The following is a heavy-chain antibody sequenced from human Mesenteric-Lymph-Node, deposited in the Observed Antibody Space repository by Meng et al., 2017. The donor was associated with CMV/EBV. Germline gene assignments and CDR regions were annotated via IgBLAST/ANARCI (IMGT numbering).Heavy chain of an antibody. D-gene: IGHD3-9*01. CDR3: ATDLVTTRFSDY. CDR1: GFTFSNYA. CDR2: ISLSGGST. J-gene: IGHJ4*02. Sequence: GESLKISCVASGFTFSNYAMNWVRQAPGKGLEWVSTISLSGGSTYYADSVKGRFTISRDNSENTLYLQMSSLGAEDTAMYYCATDLVTTRFSDYWGQGTLVTVSS. V-gene: IGHV3-23*01.